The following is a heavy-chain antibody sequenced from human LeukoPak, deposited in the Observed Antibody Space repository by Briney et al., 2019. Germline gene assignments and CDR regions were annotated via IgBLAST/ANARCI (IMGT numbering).Heavy chain of an antibody. V-gene: IGHV1-18*01. CDR2: ISAYNGNT. D-gene: IGHD2-2*01. Sequence: GASVKVSCKASGYTFTSYGISWVRQAPGQGLEWMGGISAYNGNTNYAQKLQGRVTITTDTSTSTAYMELRSLRSDDPAGDYCASPIRSGCSSTSCSLDYWGQGTLVTVSS. J-gene: IGHJ4*02. CDR1: GYTFTSYG. CDR3: ASPIRSGCSSTSCSLDY.